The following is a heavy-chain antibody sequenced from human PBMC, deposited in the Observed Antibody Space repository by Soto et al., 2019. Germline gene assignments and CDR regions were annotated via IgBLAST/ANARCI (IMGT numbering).Heavy chain of an antibody. Sequence: VTLKESGPVLVKPTETLTLTCTVSGFSLSNARMGVSWIRQPPGKALEWLAHIFSNDEKSYRTSLKSRLTISKATSKSQVVLTMTNMDPVDTATYYCARITLYSSSWYEDYWGQGTLVTVSS. CDR2: IFSNDEK. CDR1: GFSLSNARMG. CDR3: ARITLYSSSWYEDY. J-gene: IGHJ4*02. V-gene: IGHV2-26*01. D-gene: IGHD6-13*01.